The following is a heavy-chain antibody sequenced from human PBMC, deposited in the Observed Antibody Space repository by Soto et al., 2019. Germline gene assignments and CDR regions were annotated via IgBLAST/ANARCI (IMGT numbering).Heavy chain of an antibody. J-gene: IGHJ4*02. Sequence: QVQLQQWGAGLLKPSETLSLTCGVYGGSFSGYYWSWIRQPPGKGLEWIGEINHSGSTNYNNPSLKRRVXCXVNXSKNQFSLKLSSVTAADTAVYYCARQFKGIAMGDYWGQGTLVTVSS. CDR2: INHSGST. D-gene: IGHD6-19*01. CDR1: GGSFSGYY. V-gene: IGHV4-34*01. CDR3: ARQFKGIAMGDY.